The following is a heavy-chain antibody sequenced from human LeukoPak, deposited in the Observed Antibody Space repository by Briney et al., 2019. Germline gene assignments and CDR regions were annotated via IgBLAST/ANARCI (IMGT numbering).Heavy chain of an antibody. CDR2: IYYSGST. V-gene: IGHV4-39*01. CDR3: ARGTDDWGNYYYYYMDV. J-gene: IGHJ6*03. D-gene: IGHD7-27*01. CDR1: GGSISSSSYY. Sequence: PSETLSLTCTVSGGSISSSSYYWGWIRQPPGKGLEWLGSIYYSGSTYYNPSLKSRVTISVDTSKNQFSLKLSSVTAADTAVYYCARGTDDWGNYYYYYMDVWGKGTTVTVSS.